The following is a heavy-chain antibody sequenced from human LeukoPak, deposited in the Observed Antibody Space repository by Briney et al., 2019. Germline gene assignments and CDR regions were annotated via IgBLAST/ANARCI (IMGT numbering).Heavy chain of an antibody. Sequence: PSETLSLTCTVSGNSISSGDNYRSWIRQPAGKGLEWIGRIYTSGSTNYNPSLKSRVTISGDTSKNQFSLGLSSVTAADTAVYYCARASYSYDINGWVPFDYWGQGTLVTVSS. CDR1: GNSISSGDNY. D-gene: IGHD3-22*01. CDR3: ARASYSYDINGWVPFDY. J-gene: IGHJ4*02. CDR2: IYTSGST. V-gene: IGHV4-61*02.